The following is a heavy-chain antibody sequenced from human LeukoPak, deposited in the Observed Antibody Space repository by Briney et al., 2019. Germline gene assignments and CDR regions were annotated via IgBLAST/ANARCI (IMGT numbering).Heavy chain of an antibody. CDR3: ARGVYSSSWRTFDI. D-gene: IGHD6-6*01. CDR2: IYSGGST. Sequence: GGSLRLSCAASGFTVSSNYMSWVRQAPGKGLEWVSVIYSGGSTYYADSVKGRFTISRDNSKNTLYLQMNSLRAEDTAVYYCARGVYSSSWRTFDIWGQGTMVTVSS. J-gene: IGHJ3*02. CDR1: GFTVSSNY. V-gene: IGHV3-66*01.